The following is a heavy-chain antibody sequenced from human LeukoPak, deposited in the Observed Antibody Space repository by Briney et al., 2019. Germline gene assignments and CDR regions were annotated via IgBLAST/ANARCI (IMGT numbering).Heavy chain of an antibody. Sequence: SETLSLTCTVSGGSISSYYWSWIRQPPGKGLEWIGYIYYSGSTNYNPTLRSRVTISVATSKNQFSLKLSSVTAADTAVYYCASMYSSSWYFLDYWGQGTLVTVSS. CDR3: ASMYSSSWYFLDY. J-gene: IGHJ4*02. CDR1: GGSISSYY. D-gene: IGHD6-13*01. V-gene: IGHV4-59*08. CDR2: IYYSGST.